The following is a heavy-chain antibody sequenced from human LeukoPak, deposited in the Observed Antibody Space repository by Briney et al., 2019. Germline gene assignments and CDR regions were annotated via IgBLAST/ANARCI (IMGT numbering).Heavy chain of an antibody. CDR2: ISSSSSYI. J-gene: IGHJ4*02. Sequence: PGGSLRLSCSASGFTFSSYSMNWVRQAPGKGLEWVSFISSSSSYIYYADSVKGRFTISRDNAKDSLSLQMNSLRAEDTAVYYCARIEWEGPHPTLNYWGQGTLVTVSS. CDR3: ARIEWEGPHPTLNY. CDR1: GFTFSSYS. V-gene: IGHV3-21*01. D-gene: IGHD1-26*01.